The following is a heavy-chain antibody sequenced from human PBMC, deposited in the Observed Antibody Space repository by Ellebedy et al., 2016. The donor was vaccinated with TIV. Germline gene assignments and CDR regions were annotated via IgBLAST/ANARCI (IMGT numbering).Heavy chain of an antibody. J-gene: IGHJ4*02. CDR3: ARGAPFPYYFDS. CDR1: GGFISNYY. V-gene: IGHV4-59*01. Sequence: MPSETLSLTCAVSGGFISNYYWTWIRQSPETGLEWIGYIYHSGSNGSNPSIKSRVTISVEPPKNQFSLKLNSVTAADTAVYYCARGAPFPYYFDSWGQGLLVTVSS. CDR2: IYHSGSN.